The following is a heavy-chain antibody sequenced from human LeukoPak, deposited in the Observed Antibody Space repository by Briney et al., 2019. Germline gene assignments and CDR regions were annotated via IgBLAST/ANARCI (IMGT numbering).Heavy chain of an antibody. CDR1: GGSISGYY. J-gene: IGHJ6*02. CDR2: LYGSATI. V-gene: IGHV4-4*07. D-gene: IGHD5-12*01. Sequence: SETLSLTCNAFGGSISGYYWSWIRRPAGKGLEWIGRLYGSATIKYNPSLRSRLSLSGDTSKNQFSLKLSSVTAADTAVYYCAREARLASAAGLDVWGQGTMVTVS. CDR3: AREARLASAAGLDV.